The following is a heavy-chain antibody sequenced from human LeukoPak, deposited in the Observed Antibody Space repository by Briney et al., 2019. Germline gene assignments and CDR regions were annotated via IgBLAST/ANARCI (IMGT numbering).Heavy chain of an antibody. CDR1: GGSISSYY. Sequence: PSETLTLTCTVSGGSISSYYWSWIRQPPGKGLEWIGYIYYSGSTNYNPSLKSRVTISVDTSKNQFSVKLSSVTAADTAVYYCARDMRCSGGSCYDAFDIWGQGTMVTVSS. D-gene: IGHD2-15*01. V-gene: IGHV4-59*01. J-gene: IGHJ3*02. CDR2: IYYSGST. CDR3: ARDMRCSGGSCYDAFDI.